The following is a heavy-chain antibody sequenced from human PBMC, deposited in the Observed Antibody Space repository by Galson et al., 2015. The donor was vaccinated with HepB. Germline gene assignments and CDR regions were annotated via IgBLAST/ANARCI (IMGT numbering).Heavy chain of an antibody. CDR1: GFTFRNSA. Sequence: SLRLSCAASGFTFRNSAMTWVRQVPGKGLEWVAGISTSGDRSYYPDSVRGRFTTSRDNSKNAVYLQMNSLRAEDTAVYYCAKAGYGGSGYGFSDHWGQGTLVIVTS. D-gene: IGHD3-22*01. V-gene: IGHV3-23*01. CDR3: AKAGYGGSGYGFSDH. J-gene: IGHJ4*02. CDR2: ISTSGDRS.